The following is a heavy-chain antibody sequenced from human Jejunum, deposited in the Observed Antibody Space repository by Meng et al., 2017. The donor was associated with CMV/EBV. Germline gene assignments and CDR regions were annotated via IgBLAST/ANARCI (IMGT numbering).Heavy chain of an antibody. CDR2: ISPNTGAT. Sequence: QVQLLQSGGEVKKPGASVMVSCRASGYTFTHHGISWIRQAPGQGLEWLGWISPNTGATNFAQNFQGRVTMTRDTSVSATYMELSSLTSDDTAVYFCARDPGGSSPVFDYWGQGTLVTVSS. CDR1: GYTFTHHG. J-gene: IGHJ4*01. CDR3: ARDPGGSSPVFDY. D-gene: IGHD2-8*02. V-gene: IGHV1-2*02.